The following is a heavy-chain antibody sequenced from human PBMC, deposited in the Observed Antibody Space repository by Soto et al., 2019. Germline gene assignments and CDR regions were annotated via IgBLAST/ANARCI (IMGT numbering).Heavy chain of an antibody. CDR1: GYTFTSYG. D-gene: IGHD3-22*01. V-gene: IGHV1-18*04. CDR3: ARDGGYYDSSCYPQFNWFHP. J-gene: IGHJ5*02. CDR2: ISAYNGNT. Sequence: ASVKVSCKASGYTFTSYGISWVRQAPGQGLEWMGWISAYNGNTNYAQKLQGRVTMTTDTSTSTAYMELRSLRSDDTAVYYCARDGGYYDSSCYPQFNWFHPWGQGTLVTVSS.